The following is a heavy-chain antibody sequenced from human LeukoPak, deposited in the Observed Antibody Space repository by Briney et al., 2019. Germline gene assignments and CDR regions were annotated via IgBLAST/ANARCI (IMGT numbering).Heavy chain of an antibody. CDR1: GGTFSSYA. V-gene: IGHV1-69*13. CDR2: IIPIFGTA. D-gene: IGHD2-2*02. J-gene: IGHJ5*02. Sequence: GASVKVSCKASGGTFSSYAISWVRQAPGQGLEWMGGIIPIFGTANYAQKFQGRVTITADESTSTAYMELSSLRSEDTAVYYCARRSRGFVPAAILGWFDPWGQGTLVTVSS. CDR3: ARRSRGFVPAAILGWFDP.